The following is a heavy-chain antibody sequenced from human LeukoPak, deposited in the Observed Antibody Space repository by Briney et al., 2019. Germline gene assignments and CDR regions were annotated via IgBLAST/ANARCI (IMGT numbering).Heavy chain of an antibody. J-gene: IGHJ4*02. CDR1: GFTFSNYG. CDR2: ISYDGSNK. V-gene: IGHV3-30*18. CDR3: AKGAHPDY. Sequence: TGGSLRLSCAASGFTFSNYGMHWVRQAPGKGLEWVALISYDGSNKYYADSVKGRFTISRDNSNNTLYLQMNSLRAEDTAVYYCAKGAHPDYWGQGTLVTVSS.